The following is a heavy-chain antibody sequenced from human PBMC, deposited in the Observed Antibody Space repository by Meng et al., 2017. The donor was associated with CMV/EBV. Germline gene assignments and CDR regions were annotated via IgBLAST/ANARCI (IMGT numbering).Heavy chain of an antibody. CDR2: VTDSGGST. Sequence: GESLKISCAASGFTFSSYAMNWVRQAPGKGLEWVSAVTDSGGSTYYADSVKGRFTISRDNSKNTLYLQMNSLRAEDSAVYYCAKVLLRFLEWLSPNFDYWGQGTLVTVSS. CDR3: AKVLLRFLEWLSPNFDY. J-gene: IGHJ4*02. D-gene: IGHD3-3*01. V-gene: IGHV3-23*01. CDR1: GFTFSSYA.